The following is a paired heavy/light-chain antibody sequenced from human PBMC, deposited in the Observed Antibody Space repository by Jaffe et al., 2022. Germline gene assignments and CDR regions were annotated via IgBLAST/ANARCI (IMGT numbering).Light chain of an antibody. J-gene: IGKJ4*01. V-gene: IGKV3-15*01. CDR3: QQYNQWPPVVT. CDR2: DAS. CDR1: QSVSSN. Sequence: EIVMTQSPATLSVSPGERATLSCRASQSVSSNLAWYQQKPGQTPRLLIYDASTTATGIPARFSGSGSGTEFTLTISSLQSEDFAVYYCQQYNQWPPVVTFGGGTRVEIK.
Heavy chain of an antibody. CDR2: ISYDGTNK. J-gene: IGHJ6*03. CDR1: AFTFSSFA. CDR3: ADSNWGQIGPPKYYMDV. Sequence: QGQLVESGGGVVQPGKSLRLSCAASAFTFSSFAMHWVRQPPGKGLEWVAIISYDGTNKYYADSVKGRFTISRDNSRKMLYLEMNSLRAEDTAVYYCADSNWGQIGPPKYYMDVWGKGTTVTVSS. V-gene: IGHV3-30*03. D-gene: IGHD7-27*01.